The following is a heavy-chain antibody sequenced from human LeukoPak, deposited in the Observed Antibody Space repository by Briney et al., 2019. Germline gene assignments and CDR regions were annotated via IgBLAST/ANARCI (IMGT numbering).Heavy chain of an antibody. CDR1: GFTLSSYA. CDR3: AKARFLEWLLLNY. V-gene: IGHV3-23*01. Sequence: GGSLRLSCAASGFTLSSYAMSWVRQAPGKGLEWVSAISGSGGSTYYADSVKGRFTISRDNSKNTLYLQMNSLRAEDTAVYYCAKARFLEWLLLNYWGQGTLVTVSS. J-gene: IGHJ4*02. D-gene: IGHD3-3*01. CDR2: ISGSGGST.